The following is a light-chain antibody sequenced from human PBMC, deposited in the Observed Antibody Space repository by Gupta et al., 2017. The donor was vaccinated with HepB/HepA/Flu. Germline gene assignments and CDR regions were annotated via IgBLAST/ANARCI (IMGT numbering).Light chain of an antibody. J-gene: IGKJ1*01. CDR1: QSLLNSDNGNTY. CDR2: TGS. Sequence: DIVMTQTPLSLPVTPGEPASISCRSSQSLLNSDNGNTYLDWYLQKPGQSPQLLIYTGSYRASGVPDRFSGSGSGTDFTLRISRVEADDAGVYYCRQRIKFPWTFGQGTKVEIK. CDR3: RQRIKFPWT. V-gene: IGKV2-40*01.